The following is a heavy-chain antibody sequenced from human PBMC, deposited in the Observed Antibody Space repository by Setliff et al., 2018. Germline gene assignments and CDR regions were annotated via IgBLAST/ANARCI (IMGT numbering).Heavy chain of an antibody. CDR2: INPGGGSA. Sequence: ASVKVSCKASGGTFRSDGFNWARQAPGQGLEWMGIINPGGGSASIVQKFQGRVTMTSDTSTSTVYLELSSLSFEDTAVYYCARAGAAPSGRKGVFEYWGQGTRVTVSS. CDR3: ARAGAAPSGRKGVFEY. CDR1: GGTFRSDG. D-gene: IGHD1-26*01. J-gene: IGHJ4*02. V-gene: IGHV1-46*01.